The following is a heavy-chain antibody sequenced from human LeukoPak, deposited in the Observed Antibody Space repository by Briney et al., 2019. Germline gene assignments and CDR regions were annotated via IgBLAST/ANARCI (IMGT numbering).Heavy chain of an antibody. V-gene: IGHV3-49*03. CDR3: SRDFMAVAVHNGFDV. J-gene: IGHJ3*01. D-gene: IGHD2-21*01. CDR1: GFKFDDYA. CDR2: IRSKAYSGTT. Sequence: GGSLRLSRSASGFKFDDYAINWFRQAPGKGLEWVALIRSKAYSGTTEYAASVKGRFAMSRDDSRTIAFLQMSSLRTEDTALYYCSRDFMAVAVHNGFDVWGQGTAVTVSS.